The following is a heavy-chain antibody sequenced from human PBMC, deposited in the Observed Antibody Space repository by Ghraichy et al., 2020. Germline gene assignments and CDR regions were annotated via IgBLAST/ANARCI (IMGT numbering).Heavy chain of an antibody. CDR1: GGSISSSSYY. V-gene: IGHV4-39*01. Sequence: SETLSLTCTVSGGSISSSSYYWGWIRQPPGKGLEWIGTIYYSRSTYYNPSLKSRVTISVDTSKNQFSLKLSSVTAADTAVYYCARHSPIRGPFDYWGQGTLVTVSS. D-gene: IGHD3-10*01. CDR3: ARHSPIRGPFDY. J-gene: IGHJ4*02. CDR2: IYYSRST.